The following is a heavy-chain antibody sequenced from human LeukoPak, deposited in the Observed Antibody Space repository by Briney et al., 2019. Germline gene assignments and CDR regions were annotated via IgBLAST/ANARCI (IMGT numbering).Heavy chain of an antibody. D-gene: IGHD2-15*01. CDR1: GLTSSTDA. V-gene: IGHV3-30-3*01. CDR3: ARVPPHCSGGRCYLELDYYYGMDV. Sequence: PGKSLRLSCAAFGLTSSTDAMHWVRQAPGKGLEWVAVISNDGSNKYYADSVNGRFTISRDNSKNTLYLQMNSLRGGDTAVYYCARVPPHCSGGRCYLELDYYYGMDVWGQGTTVTVSS. CDR2: ISNDGSNK. J-gene: IGHJ6*01.